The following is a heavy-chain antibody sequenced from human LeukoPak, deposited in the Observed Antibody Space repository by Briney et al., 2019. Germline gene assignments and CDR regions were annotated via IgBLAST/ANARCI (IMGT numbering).Heavy chain of an antibody. CDR1: GFTFSIYS. J-gene: IGHJ4*02. CDR3: AREVGGYEDY. V-gene: IGHV3-48*02. CDR2: IDSRSSTI. Sequence: GGSLRLSCAASGFTFSIYSMNWVRQAPGKGLAWVSYIDSRSSTIYYADSVKGRFTISRDNAKNSLYLQMNSLRDEDTAVYYCAREVGGYEDYWGQGTLVTVSS. D-gene: IGHD5-12*01.